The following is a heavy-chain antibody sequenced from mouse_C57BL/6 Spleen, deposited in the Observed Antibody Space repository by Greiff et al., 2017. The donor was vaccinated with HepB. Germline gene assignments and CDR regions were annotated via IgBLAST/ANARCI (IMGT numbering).Heavy chain of an antibody. J-gene: IGHJ1*03. Sequence: VQLQQSGPELVKPGASVKISCKASGYAFSSSWMNWVKQRPGKGLEWIGRIYPGDGDTNYNGKFKGKATLTADKSSRTAYMQLSSLTSEDSAVYFCARRDRNYWYFDVWGTGTTVTVSS. V-gene: IGHV1-82*01. CDR2: IYPGDGDT. CDR3: ARRDRNYWYFDV. CDR1: GYAFSSSW. D-gene: IGHD2-14*01.